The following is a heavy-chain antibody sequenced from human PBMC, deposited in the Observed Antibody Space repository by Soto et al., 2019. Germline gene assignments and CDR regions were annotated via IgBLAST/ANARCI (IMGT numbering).Heavy chain of an antibody. V-gene: IGHV4-34*01. J-gene: IGHJ5*02. Sequence: SETLSLTCAVYGGSFSGYYWTWIRQPPGKGLEWIGEINHRRSTSYNPSLKRRVTMSIDTSKNQFSLQLNSVTPEDTAVYFCAKGDNLGPKTGYAFDPWGQGIMVTVSS. D-gene: IGHD5-12*01. CDR1: GGSFSGYY. CDR2: INHRRST. CDR3: AKGDNLGPKTGYAFDP.